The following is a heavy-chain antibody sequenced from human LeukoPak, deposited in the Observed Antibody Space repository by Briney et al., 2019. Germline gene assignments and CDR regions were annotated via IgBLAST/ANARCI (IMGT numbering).Heavy chain of an antibody. J-gene: IGHJ4*02. Sequence: SETLSLTCTVSGDSISSYYWSWIRQPPGKGPEWIGCIFDTGTTKYNPAFKSRVTVSVDPSKTQFSLKLTSVTAANTAVYFCATGYYEPFERWGQGTLVSVSS. D-gene: IGHD3-22*01. CDR1: GDSISSYY. V-gene: IGHV4-59*01. CDR3: ATGYYEPFER. CDR2: IFDTGTT.